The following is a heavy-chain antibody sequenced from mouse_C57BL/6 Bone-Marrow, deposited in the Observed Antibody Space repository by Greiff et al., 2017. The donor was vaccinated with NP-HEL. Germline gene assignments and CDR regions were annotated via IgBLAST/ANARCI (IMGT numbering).Heavy chain of an antibody. CDR3: AAGTRTGFDY. Sequence: QVQLQQSGAELVRPGASVKLSCKAPGYTFTDYYINWVKQRPGQGLEWIARIYPGSGNTYYNEKFNGKATLTAEKSSSTAYMQLSSLTSEDSAVYFCAAGTRTGFDYWGQGTTLTVSS. CDR2: IYPGSGNT. V-gene: IGHV1-76*01. CDR1: GYTFTDYY. J-gene: IGHJ2*01. D-gene: IGHD4-1*01.